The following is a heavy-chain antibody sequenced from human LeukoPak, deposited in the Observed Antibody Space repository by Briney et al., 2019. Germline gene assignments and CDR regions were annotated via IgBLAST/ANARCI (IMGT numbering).Heavy chain of an antibody. CDR3: ARHEGDRYSNWFDP. CDR1: GGSINSYY. J-gene: IGHJ5*02. V-gene: IGHV4-59*08. CDR2: IYYNGSS. D-gene: IGHD2-21*02. Sequence: ASETLSLTCSVSGGSINSYYWTWVRQPPGKGLEWIGYIYYNGSSKYNPSLKTRVIISVDTSKNQFSLKLRSVNAADTAVYYCARHEGDRYSNWFDPWGQGTLVTVSS.